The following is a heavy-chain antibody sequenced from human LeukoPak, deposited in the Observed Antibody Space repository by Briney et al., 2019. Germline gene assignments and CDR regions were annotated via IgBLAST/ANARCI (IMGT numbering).Heavy chain of an antibody. CDR2: ISGSGDTT. CDR1: GFTFSSHA. Sequence: PGESLRLSCAASGFTFSSHAMTWVRQAPGKGLEWVSVISGSGDTTYYVDSVKGRFTISRDNSKNTLYLQMNSLRAEDTAVYFCARSRDGYKRFDSWGQGTLVTVSS. V-gene: IGHV3-23*01. CDR3: ARSRDGYKRFDS. D-gene: IGHD5-24*01. J-gene: IGHJ4*02.